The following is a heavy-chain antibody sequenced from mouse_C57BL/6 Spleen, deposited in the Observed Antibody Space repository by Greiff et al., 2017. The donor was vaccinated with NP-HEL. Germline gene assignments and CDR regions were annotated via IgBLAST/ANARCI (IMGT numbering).Heavy chain of an antibody. CDR2: IWRGGST. CDR3: AKKGELRGNAMDY. J-gene: IGHJ4*01. Sequence: VKLQESGPGLVQPSQSLSITCAVSGFSLTSYGVHWVRQSPGKGLEWLGVIWRGGSTDYNAAFMSRLSITKDNSKSQVFFKMNSLQADDTAIYYCAKKGELRGNAMDYWGQGTSVTVSS. CDR1: GFSLTSYG. D-gene: IGHD1-1*01. V-gene: IGHV2-5*01.